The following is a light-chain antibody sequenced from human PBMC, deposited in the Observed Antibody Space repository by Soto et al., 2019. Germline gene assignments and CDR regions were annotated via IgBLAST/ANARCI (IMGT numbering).Light chain of an antibody. J-gene: IGLJ3*02. CDR1: SSDVGGYNS. V-gene: IGLV2-11*01. CDR3: CSYAGTYTWV. Sequence: QSALTQPRSVSGSPGQSVTISCTGTSSDVGGYNSVSWYQQYPGKAPKLMIYDASKRPSGVPDRFSGSKSGNAASLTISGLQAEDEADYYCCSYAGTYTWVFGGGTKLTVL. CDR2: DAS.